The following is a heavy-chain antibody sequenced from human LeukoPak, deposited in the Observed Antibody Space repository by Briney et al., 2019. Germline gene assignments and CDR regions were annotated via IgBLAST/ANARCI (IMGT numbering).Heavy chain of an antibody. Sequence: PGGSLRLSCAASGFSFSTYWMSWVRRAPGKGLEWVANINQDGSDKYYVDSVKGRFTISRDNAKDSLYLQMNSLRAEDMAVYYCARVPRNWAAFDIWGQGTMVTVSS. D-gene: IGHD7-27*01. CDR3: ARVPRNWAAFDI. CDR1: GFSFSTYW. V-gene: IGHV3-7*05. CDR2: INQDGSDK. J-gene: IGHJ3*02.